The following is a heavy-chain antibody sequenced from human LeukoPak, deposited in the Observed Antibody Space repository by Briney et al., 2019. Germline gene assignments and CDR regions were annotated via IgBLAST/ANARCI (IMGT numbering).Heavy chain of an antibody. V-gene: IGHV4-39*01. CDR1: GGPISSSSYL. D-gene: IGHD2-2*01. Sequence: SETLSLTCTVSGGPISSSSYLWGWIRQPPGKGLDWIGSIYYSGNTYYNPSLKSRATMSVDTSKNQFSLKLRSVTASDTAVYYCARGRREYCTSTSCYYYFDYWGQGTLVTVSS. J-gene: IGHJ4*02. CDR3: ARGRREYCTSTSCYYYFDY. CDR2: IYYSGNT.